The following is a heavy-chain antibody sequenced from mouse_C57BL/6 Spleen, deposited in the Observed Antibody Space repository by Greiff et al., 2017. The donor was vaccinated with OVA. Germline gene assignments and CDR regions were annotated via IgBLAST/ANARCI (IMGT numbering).Heavy chain of an antibody. CDR2: IHPNSGST. V-gene: IGHV1-64*01. D-gene: IGHD1-1*01. Sequence: QVHVKQPGAELVKPGASVKLSCKASGYTFTSYWMHWVKQRPGQGLEWIGMIHPNSGSTNYNEKFKSKATLTVDKSSSTAYMQLSSLTSEDSAVYYCARLGYYGSSYDYYAMDYWGQGTSVTVSS. J-gene: IGHJ4*01. CDR1: GYTFTSYW. CDR3: ARLGYYGSSYDYYAMDY.